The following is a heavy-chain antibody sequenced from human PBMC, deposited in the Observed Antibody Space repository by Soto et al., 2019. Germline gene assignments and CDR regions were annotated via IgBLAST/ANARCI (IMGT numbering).Heavy chain of an antibody. Sequence: GSLRLSCAASGFTVSSNYMSWVRQAPGKGLEWVSVIYSGGSTYYADSVKGRFTISRDNSKNTLYLQMNSLRAEDTAVYYCARGRFLEWLLYQPRYYYYGMDVWGQGTTVTVSS. CDR1: GFTVSSNY. CDR2: IYSGGST. CDR3: ARGRFLEWLLYQPRYYYYGMDV. V-gene: IGHV3-53*01. J-gene: IGHJ6*02. D-gene: IGHD3-3*01.